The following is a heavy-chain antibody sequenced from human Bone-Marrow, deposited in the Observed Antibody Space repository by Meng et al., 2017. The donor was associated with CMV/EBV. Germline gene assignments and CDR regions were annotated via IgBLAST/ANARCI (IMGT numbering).Heavy chain of an antibody. J-gene: IGHJ4*02. CDR3: ARGPLGGYSGYDKIFDY. V-gene: IGHV4-34*01. CDR2: IYYSGST. CDR1: GGSFSGYY. Sequence: SETLSLTCAVYGGSFSGYYWSWIRQPPGKGLEWIGSIYYSGSTYYNPSLKSRVTISVDTSKNQFSLKLSSVTAADTAVYYCARGPLGGYSGYDKIFDYWGQGTLVTVSS. D-gene: IGHD5-12*01.